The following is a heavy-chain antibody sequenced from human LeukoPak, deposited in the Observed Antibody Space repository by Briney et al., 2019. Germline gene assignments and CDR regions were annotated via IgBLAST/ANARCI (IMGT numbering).Heavy chain of an antibody. V-gene: IGHV3-23*01. CDR2: ISDSGGDT. Sequence: GGSLRLSCAVSGFTFSNSAMTWVRRAPGKGLEWVAAISDSGGDTIYTDSVKDRFTISRDNSKNTLYLQMNSLRADDTAVYYCTKGGSYGPLDYWGQGTLVTVSS. J-gene: IGHJ4*02. D-gene: IGHD1-26*01. CDR1: GFTFSNSA. CDR3: TKGGSYGPLDY.